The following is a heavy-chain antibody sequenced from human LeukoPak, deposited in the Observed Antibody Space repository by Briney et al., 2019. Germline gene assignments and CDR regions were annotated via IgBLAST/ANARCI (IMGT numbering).Heavy chain of an antibody. CDR1: GGSISSYY. CDR2: IYYSGST. D-gene: IGHD3-22*01. V-gene: IGHV4-59*08. CDR3: ARLHDSSGYRDLRNYYMNV. Sequence: SETLSLTCTVSGGSISSYYWSWIPQPPGKGLEWSGYIYYSGSTNYNPSLKSRVTISVDTSKNQFSLKLSSVTAADTAVYYCARLHDSSGYRDLRNYYMNVWGKGTTVTVSS. J-gene: IGHJ6*03.